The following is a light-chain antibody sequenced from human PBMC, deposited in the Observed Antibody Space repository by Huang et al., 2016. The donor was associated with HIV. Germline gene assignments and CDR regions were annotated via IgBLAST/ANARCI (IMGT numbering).Light chain of an antibody. CDR2: GAS. V-gene: IGKV3-15*01. Sequence: EIVMTQSPATLSVSPGARATRSCRASQSVSSNLAWYQQTPGQAPRLLIHGASTRATGIPARFSGSGSGTEFTLTVSSLQSEDFAVYYCQQYNNWPQTFGQGTKVEIK. J-gene: IGKJ1*01. CDR1: QSVSSN. CDR3: QQYNNWPQT.